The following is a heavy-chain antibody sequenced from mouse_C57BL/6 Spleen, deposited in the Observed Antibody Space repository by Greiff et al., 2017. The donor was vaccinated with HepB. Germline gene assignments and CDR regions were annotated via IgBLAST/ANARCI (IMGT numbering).Heavy chain of an antibody. CDR1: GYTFTSYW. J-gene: IGHJ3*01. Sequence: QVQLQQPGAELVKPGASVKMSCKASGYTFTSYWITWVKQRPGQGLEWIGWFYPGSGSIKYNEKFKDKATLTADKSSSTVYMELSRLTSEDSAVYFCARHEEGSSGPAWFAYWGQGTLVTVSA. CDR2: FYPGSGSI. D-gene: IGHD3-2*02. CDR3: ARHEEGSSGPAWFAY. V-gene: IGHV1-62-2*01.